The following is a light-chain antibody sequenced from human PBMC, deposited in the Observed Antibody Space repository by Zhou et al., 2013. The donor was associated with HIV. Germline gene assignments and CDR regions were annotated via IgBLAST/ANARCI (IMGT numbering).Light chain of an antibody. CDR3: QQYDTWPS. CDR2: GAS. CDR1: QNVFTN. V-gene: IGKV3D-15*01. Sequence: EIVMTQSPATLSVSPGERVTLSCRASQNVFTNLAWYQQKPGQAPRLLMFGASSRATGIPDRFSGSGSGTDFTLTISRLEPEDFALYYCQQYDTWPSFGQGTKLQIK. J-gene: IGKJ2*01.